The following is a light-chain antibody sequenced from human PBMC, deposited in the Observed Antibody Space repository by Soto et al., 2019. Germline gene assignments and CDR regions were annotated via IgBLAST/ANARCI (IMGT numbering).Light chain of an antibody. CDR3: HQYNNWPPAT. V-gene: IGKV3-15*01. J-gene: IGKJ1*01. CDR1: QSISNN. Sequence: ETVMTQSPATLSVSPGERATLSCRASQSISNNLAWYHQKPGQVPRLLLYGASTRATGIPARFSGSGSGTEFTLTINSLQSEDSAVYYCHQYNNWPPATFGQGTKVDIK. CDR2: GAS.